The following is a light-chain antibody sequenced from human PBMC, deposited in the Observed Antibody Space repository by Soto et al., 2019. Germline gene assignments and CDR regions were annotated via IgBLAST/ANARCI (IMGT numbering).Light chain of an antibody. V-gene: IGLV2-8*01. CDR1: SSDVGAYNY. J-gene: IGLJ2*01. CDR3: SSHAGSINVA. Sequence: QSALTQPPSASGSPGQSVTISCTGSSSDVGAYNYDSWYQQHPGKAPKLMIHEVTKRPSGVPDRFSGSKSGNTASLTVSGLQADDEADYYCSSHAGSINVAFGGGTKLTVL. CDR2: EVT.